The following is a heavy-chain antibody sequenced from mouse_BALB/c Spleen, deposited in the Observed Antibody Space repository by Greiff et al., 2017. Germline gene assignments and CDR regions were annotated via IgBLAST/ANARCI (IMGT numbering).Heavy chain of an antibody. J-gene: IGHJ4*01. Sequence: QVQLKESGAELARPGASVKLSCKASGYTFTSYWMQWVKQRPGQGLEWIGAIYPGDGDTRYTQKFKGKATLTADKSSSTAYMQLSSLASEDSAVYYCASDGYYAAMDYWGQGTSVTVSS. V-gene: IGHV1-87*01. CDR1: GYTFTSYW. D-gene: IGHD2-3*01. CDR3: ASDGYYAAMDY. CDR2: IYPGDGDT.